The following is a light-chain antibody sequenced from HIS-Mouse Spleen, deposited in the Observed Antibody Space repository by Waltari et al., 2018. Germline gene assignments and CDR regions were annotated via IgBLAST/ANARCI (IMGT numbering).Light chain of an antibody. Sequence: DIQMTQSPSSLSASVGDRVTITCQASQDISNYLNWYQQKPGKAPKLLIYDASNLETGVPSRFSGSGSGTDFTFTISILQPEDIATYYCQQYDNLPAFTFGPGTKVDIK. CDR3: QQYDNLPAFT. CDR1: QDISNY. J-gene: IGKJ3*01. CDR2: DAS. V-gene: IGKV1-33*01.